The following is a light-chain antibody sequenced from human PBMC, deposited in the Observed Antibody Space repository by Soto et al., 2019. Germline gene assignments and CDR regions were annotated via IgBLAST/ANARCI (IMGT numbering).Light chain of an antibody. J-gene: IGKJ1*01. Sequence: EIVLTHSPVTXSXXXXXXAXXXXRXIQTLGSNLAWYQQKPGQPPRLLIYGASTRATGVPARISGSGSGTEFTLTISSLQSEDFAVYYCQQYNTWPPTWTFGQGTKVDI. CDR3: QQYNTWPPTWT. CDR1: QTLGSN. CDR2: GAS. V-gene: IGKV3-15*01.